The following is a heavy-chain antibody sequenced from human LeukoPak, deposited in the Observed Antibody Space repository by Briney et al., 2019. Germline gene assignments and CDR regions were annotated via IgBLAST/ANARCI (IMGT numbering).Heavy chain of an antibody. Sequence: SETLSLTCTVSGGSISSYYWSWIRQPPGKGLEWIGYIYYSGSTNYNPSLKSRVTISVDTSKNQFSLKLSSVTAADTAVYYCVRAPRLNYYDSSGYYFAFDIWGQGTMVTVSS. CDR3: VRAPRLNYYDSSGYYFAFDI. V-gene: IGHV4-59*01. D-gene: IGHD3-22*01. J-gene: IGHJ3*02. CDR1: GGSISSYY. CDR2: IYYSGST.